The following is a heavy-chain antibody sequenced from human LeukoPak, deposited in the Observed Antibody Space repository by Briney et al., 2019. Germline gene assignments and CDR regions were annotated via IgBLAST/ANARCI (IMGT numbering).Heavy chain of an antibody. CDR3: ARNIAASEDN. V-gene: IGHV1-2*06. D-gene: IGHD6-13*01. CDR2: INPNSGDT. J-gene: IGHJ4*02. CDR1: GYTFTGYY. Sequence: ASVKVSCKASGYTFTGYYMHWVRQAPGQGLEWMGRINPNSGDTNYAQKFQGRVTMTRDASISTAYMELSRLTSDYTAVYYCARNIAASEDNWGQGTLVTVSS.